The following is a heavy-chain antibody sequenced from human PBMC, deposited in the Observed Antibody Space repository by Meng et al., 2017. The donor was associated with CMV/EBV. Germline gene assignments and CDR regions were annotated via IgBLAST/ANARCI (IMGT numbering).Heavy chain of an antibody. J-gene: IGHJ4*02. CDR2: IYYSGST. V-gene: IGHV4-61*01. Sequence: SETLSLTCTVSGGSISSSSYYWGWIRQPPGKGLEWIGYIYYSGSTNYNPSLKSRVTISVDTSKNQFSLKLSSVTAADTAVYYCARDLRVDSSSYYYFDYWGQGTLVTVSS. D-gene: IGHD6-13*01. CDR3: ARDLRVDSSSYYYFDY. CDR1: GGSISSSSYY.